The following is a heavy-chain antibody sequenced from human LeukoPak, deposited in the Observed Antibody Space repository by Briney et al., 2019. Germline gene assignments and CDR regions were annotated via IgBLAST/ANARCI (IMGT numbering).Heavy chain of an antibody. Sequence: SETLSLTCTVSGGSISSSSYYWGWIRQPPGKGLEWIGSIYYSGSTYYNPSLKSRVTISVDTSKNQFSLKLSSVTAADTAVYYCARSGERALDIWGQGTMVTVSS. D-gene: IGHD6-19*01. CDR1: GGSISSSSYY. V-gene: IGHV4-39*01. CDR2: IYYSGST. CDR3: ARSGERALDI. J-gene: IGHJ3*02.